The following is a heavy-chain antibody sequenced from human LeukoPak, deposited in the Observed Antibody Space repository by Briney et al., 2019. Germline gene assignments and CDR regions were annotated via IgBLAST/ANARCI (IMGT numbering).Heavy chain of an antibody. CDR3: AATSSEGGTDFDY. J-gene: IGHJ4*02. V-gene: IGHV1-24*01. D-gene: IGHD1-14*01. CDR1: GYTLTELS. CDR2: FDPEDGET. Sequence: ASVKVSCKVSGYTLTELSMHWVRQAPGKGLEWMGGFDPEDGETIYAQTFQGRVTMTEDTSTDTAYMELSSLRSEDTAVYYCAATSSEGGTDFDYWGQGTLVTVSS.